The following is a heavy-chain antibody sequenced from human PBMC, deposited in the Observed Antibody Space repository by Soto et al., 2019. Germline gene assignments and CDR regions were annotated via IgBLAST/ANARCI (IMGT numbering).Heavy chain of an antibody. V-gene: IGHV4-59*01. CDR2: IYYSGST. Sequence: SETLSLTCTVSGGSISSYYWSWIRQPPGKGLEWIGYIYYSGSTNYNPSLKSRVTISVDTSKNQFSLKLSSVTAADTAVYYCARGTMVRGFDYWGQGTLVTVSS. J-gene: IGHJ4*02. CDR3: ARGTMVRGFDY. CDR1: GGSISSYY. D-gene: IGHD3-10*01.